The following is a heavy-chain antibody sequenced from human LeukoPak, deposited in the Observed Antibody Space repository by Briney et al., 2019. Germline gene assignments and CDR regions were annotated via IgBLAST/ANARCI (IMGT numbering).Heavy chain of an antibody. J-gene: IGHJ4*02. D-gene: IGHD1-26*01. V-gene: IGHV3-23*01. Sequence: PGGSLRLSCAASGFTFSSYAMSWVRQAPGKGLEWVSVISGSGGRTYYADSVKGRFTISRDNSKNTLYLQMNSLRAEDTAVYYCAKGSVGASRPDYFDYWGQGTLVTVSS. CDR1: GFTFSSYA. CDR3: AKGSVGASRPDYFDY. CDR2: ISGSGGRT.